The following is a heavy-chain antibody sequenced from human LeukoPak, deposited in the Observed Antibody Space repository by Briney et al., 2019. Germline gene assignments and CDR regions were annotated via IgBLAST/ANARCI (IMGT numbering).Heavy chain of an antibody. CDR1: GYTFTDYY. CDR2: VDPEDGET. J-gene: IGHJ4*02. V-gene: IGHV1-69-2*01. Sequence: ASVKVSCKVSGYTFTDYYMHWVQQAPGKGLEWMGLVDPEDGETIYAEKFQGRVTITADTSTDTAYMELSSLRSEDTAVYYCATSVDTAMAELDYWGQGTLVPVSS. CDR3: ATSVDTAMAELDY. D-gene: IGHD5-18*01.